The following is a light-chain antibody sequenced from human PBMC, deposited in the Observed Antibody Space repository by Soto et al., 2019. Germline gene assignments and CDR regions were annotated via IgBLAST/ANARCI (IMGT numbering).Light chain of an antibody. Sequence: EIVLTQSPATLSLSPGERATLSCRASQSVRSNLAWYQQKPGQAPRLLIYDASNRATGIPGRFSGSGSGTDFTLTITTLEPEDFAVYYCQQRSSWPWTFGQGAKVEIK. J-gene: IGKJ1*01. CDR1: QSVRSN. CDR2: DAS. CDR3: QQRSSWPWT. V-gene: IGKV3-11*01.